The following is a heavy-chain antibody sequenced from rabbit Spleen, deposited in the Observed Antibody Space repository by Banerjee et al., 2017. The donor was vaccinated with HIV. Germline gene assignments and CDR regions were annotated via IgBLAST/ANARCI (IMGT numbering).Heavy chain of an antibody. CDR3: ARSTYGYDDYADLYYAAMDL. CDR2: IAGSSSGFT. D-gene: IGHD6-1*01. V-gene: IGHV1S40*01. CDR1: GFSFSSSDY. Sequence: QSLEESGGDLVKPGASLTLTCTASGFSFSSSDYMCWVRQAPGKGLEWISCIAGSSSGFTYSATWAKGRFTISKTSSTTLTLQMTSLTAADTATYFCARSTYGYDDYADLYYAAMDLWGPGTLVTVS. J-gene: IGHJ6*01.